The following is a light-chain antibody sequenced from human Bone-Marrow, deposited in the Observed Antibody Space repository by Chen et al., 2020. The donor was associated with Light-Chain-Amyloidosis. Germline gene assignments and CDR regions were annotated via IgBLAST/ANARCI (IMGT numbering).Light chain of an antibody. Sequence: SYELTQPPSVSVSPGQTARITCSGDDLPTQYAYWYQQKPGQAPVLVIHRDTERPSGSSERFSGSSSGTTATLTSSGGQAEDEADYHCQSADSSGTYEVIFGGGTKLTVL. CDR1: DLPTQY. CDR2: RDT. J-gene: IGLJ2*01. CDR3: QSADSSGTYEVI. V-gene: IGLV3-25*03.